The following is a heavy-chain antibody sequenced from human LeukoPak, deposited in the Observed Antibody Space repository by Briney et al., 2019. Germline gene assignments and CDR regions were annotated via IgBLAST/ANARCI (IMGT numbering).Heavy chain of an antibody. D-gene: IGHD2-15*01. V-gene: IGHV1-46*01. CDR1: GYTFTSYY. CDR3: ARGYCSGGSCSALYNWFDP. Sequence: ASVKVSCKASGYTFTSYYMHWVRQAPGQGLEWMGLINPTGGSTGYAQKFQGRVTMTRDMSTSTDYMELSRLRSDDTAVYYCARGYCSGGSCSALYNWFDPWGQGTLVTVSS. J-gene: IGHJ5*02. CDR2: INPTGGST.